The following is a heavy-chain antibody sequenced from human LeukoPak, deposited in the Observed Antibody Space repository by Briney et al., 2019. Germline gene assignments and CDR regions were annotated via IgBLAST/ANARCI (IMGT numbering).Heavy chain of an antibody. CDR1: GLTFSSYA. CDR3: ARDQFYAFDI. Sequence: GGSLRLSCAASGLTFSSYAMSWVRQAPGKGLEWVSAISGSGGSTYYADSVKGRFTISRDNSKNTLYLQMNSLRDEDTAVYYCARDQFYAFDIWGQGTMVTVSS. CDR2: ISGSGGST. V-gene: IGHV3-23*01. J-gene: IGHJ3*02.